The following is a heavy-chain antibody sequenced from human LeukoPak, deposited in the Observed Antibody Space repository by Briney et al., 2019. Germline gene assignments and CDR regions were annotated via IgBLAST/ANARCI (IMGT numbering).Heavy chain of an antibody. V-gene: IGHV4-34*01. D-gene: IGHD2-2*01. CDR2: INHSGST. J-gene: IGHJ5*02. Sequence: SETLSLTCAVYGGSFSGYYWGWIRQPPGKGLEWIGEINHSGSTNYNPSLKSRVTISVDTSKNQFSLKLSSVTAADTAVYYCARRREYCTSTSCSDVWFDPWGQGTLVTVSS. CDR3: ARRREYCTSTSCSDVWFDP. CDR1: GGSFSGYY.